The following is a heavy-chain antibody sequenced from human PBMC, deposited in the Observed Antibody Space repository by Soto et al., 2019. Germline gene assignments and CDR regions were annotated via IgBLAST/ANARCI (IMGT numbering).Heavy chain of an antibody. V-gene: IGHV3-30*03. D-gene: IGHD2-21*02. CDR2: ISKDGRNQ. CDR1: GFSFSSYG. Sequence: QVQLVESGGGVVQPGRSLRLSCAASGFSFSSYGMHWVRQAPGEGLEWVAVISKDGRNQHYADSVKGRFTISRDNSNNMVNLQMNGLRAEDTAVYYCGRDWDGSGCYVTADYWGQGTLVTVSS. CDR3: GRDWDGSGCYVTADY. J-gene: IGHJ4*02.